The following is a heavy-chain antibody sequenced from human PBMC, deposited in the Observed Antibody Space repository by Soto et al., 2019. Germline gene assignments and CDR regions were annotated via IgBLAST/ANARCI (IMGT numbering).Heavy chain of an antibody. CDR2: IVVGSGNT. CDR1: GFTFTSSA. Sequence: RASVKVSCKASGFTFTSSAVQWVRQARGQRLEWIGWIVVGSGNTNYAQKFQERVTITRDMSTSTAYMELSSLRSEDTAVYYCAADLGGLRFLEWLLHHYYYYGMDVWGQGTTVTVSS. CDR3: AADLGGLRFLEWLLHHYYYYGMDV. D-gene: IGHD3-3*01. V-gene: IGHV1-58*01. J-gene: IGHJ6*02.